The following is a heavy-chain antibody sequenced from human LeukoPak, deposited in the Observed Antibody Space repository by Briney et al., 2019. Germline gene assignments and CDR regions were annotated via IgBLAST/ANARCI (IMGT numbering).Heavy chain of an antibody. J-gene: IGHJ6*03. Sequence: PSETLSLTCTVSGGSVSSTNYYWSWLRQPAGKGLEWIGRIYASGRTTYNPSLESRVTFSIDTSKNQFSLKLNSVTAADTAVYYCVRGYCGDDCYRYYYYYYTDVWGKGTTVTVSS. D-gene: IGHD2-21*02. V-gene: IGHV4-61*02. CDR2: IYASGRT. CDR3: VRGYCGDDCYRYYYYYYTDV. CDR1: GGSVSSTNYY.